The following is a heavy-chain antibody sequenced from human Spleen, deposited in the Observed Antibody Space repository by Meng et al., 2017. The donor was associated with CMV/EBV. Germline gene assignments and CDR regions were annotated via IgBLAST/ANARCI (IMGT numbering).Heavy chain of an antibody. D-gene: IGHD2-2*01. CDR3: ASLEYQMLFSSFDY. CDR1: GGSISSSSYY. V-gene: IGHV4-39*07. Sequence: SETLSLTCTVSGGSISSSSYYWGWIRQPPGKGLEWIGSIYYTGSTYYNPSLKSRVTISVDTSKNQFSLKLSSVTAADTAVYYCASLEYQMLFSSFDYWGQGTLVTVSS. CDR2: IYYTGST. J-gene: IGHJ4*02.